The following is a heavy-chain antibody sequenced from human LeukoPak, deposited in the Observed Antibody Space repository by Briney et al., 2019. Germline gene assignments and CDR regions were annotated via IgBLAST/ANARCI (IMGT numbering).Heavy chain of an antibody. Sequence: PSETLSLTCAVYGGSFSGYYWSWIRQSPGKGLEWIGEINHSGSTNYNPSLKSRVTISVDTSKNQFSLKLSSVTAADTAVYYCARDSSGWYFDYWGQGTLVTVSS. CDR1: GGSFSGYY. D-gene: IGHD6-19*01. J-gene: IGHJ4*02. V-gene: IGHV4-34*01. CDR2: INHSGST. CDR3: ARDSSGWYFDY.